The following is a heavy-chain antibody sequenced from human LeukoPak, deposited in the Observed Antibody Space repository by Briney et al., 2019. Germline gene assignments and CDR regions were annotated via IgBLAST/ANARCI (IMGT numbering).Heavy chain of an antibody. D-gene: IGHD2-2*03. V-gene: IGHV3-33*01. J-gene: IGHJ4*02. Sequence: PGGSLRLSCAASGFTFSSYGMHWVRQAPGKGLEWGAVIWYDGSNKYYADSVKGRFTISRDNTKNTLYLQMNSLRAEDTAVYYCARDGYCSSTSCYMEFDYWGQGTLVTVSS. CDR2: IWYDGSNK. CDR1: GFTFSSYG. CDR3: ARDGYCSSTSCYMEFDY.